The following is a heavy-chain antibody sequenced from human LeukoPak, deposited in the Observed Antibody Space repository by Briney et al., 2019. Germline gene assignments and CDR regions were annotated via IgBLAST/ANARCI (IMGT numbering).Heavy chain of an antibody. CDR3: AKVDGYYYYYYGMDV. D-gene: IGHD3/OR15-3a*01. J-gene: IGHJ6*02. CDR1: GFTFSSYG. CDR2: ISYDGSNK. Sequence: GGSLRLSCAASGFTFSSYGMHWVRQAPGKGLEWVAVISYDGSNKYYADSVKGRFTISRDNSKNTLYLQMNSLGAEDTAVYYCAKVDGYYYYYYGMDVWGQGTTVTVSS. V-gene: IGHV3-30*18.